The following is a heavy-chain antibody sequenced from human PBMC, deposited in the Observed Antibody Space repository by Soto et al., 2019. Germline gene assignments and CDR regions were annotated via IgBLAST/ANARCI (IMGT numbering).Heavy chain of an antibody. J-gene: IGHJ6*02. CDR3: ALPPRTGYQYGMDV. CDR1: GGTFSSYA. Sequence: SVKVSCKASGGTFSSYAISWVRQAPGQGPEWMGGIIPIFATPNYAQKFKGRLTITADESTRTAYMELSSLRSDDTAVYYCALPPRTGYQYGMDVWGQGTTVTVSS. V-gene: IGHV1-69*13. CDR2: IIPIFATP.